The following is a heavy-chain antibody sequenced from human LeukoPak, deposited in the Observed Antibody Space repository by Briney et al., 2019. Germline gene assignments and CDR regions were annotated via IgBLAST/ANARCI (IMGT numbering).Heavy chain of an antibody. Sequence: GGSLRLSCAASGFTFTKCGIHWVRQAPGKGLEWVAVISYDGSNKYYADSVKGRFTISRDNSNNTLYLQMNSLRAEDTAVYYCWCMLYNDYFDYWGQGTLVTVSS. D-gene: IGHD2-8*01. CDR2: ISYDGSNK. CDR3: WCMLYNDYFDY. J-gene: IGHJ4*02. CDR1: GFTFTKCG. V-gene: IGHV3-30*03.